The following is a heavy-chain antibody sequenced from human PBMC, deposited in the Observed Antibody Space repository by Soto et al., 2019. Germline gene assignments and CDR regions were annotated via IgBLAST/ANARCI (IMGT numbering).Heavy chain of an antibody. J-gene: IGHJ6*02. CDR2: IHHSGNT. V-gene: IGHV4-39*01. Sequence: PSETLSLTCTVSGGSISSSTYYWGWIRQPPGKGLEWIGEIHHSGNTYHNPSLKSRVTISVDTSKNQFSLKLSSVTAADTAVYYCTRKTPTNGMAVWGQGTTVTVSS. D-gene: IGHD2-15*01. CDR1: GGSISSSTYY. CDR3: TRKTPTNGMAV.